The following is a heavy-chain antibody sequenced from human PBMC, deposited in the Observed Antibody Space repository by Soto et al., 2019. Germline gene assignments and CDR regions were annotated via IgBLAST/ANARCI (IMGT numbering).Heavy chain of an antibody. CDR1: GFTFSSYS. V-gene: IGHV3-21*01. J-gene: IGHJ6*03. D-gene: IGHD3-3*01. CDR2: ISSSSSYI. Sequence: EVQLVESGGGLVKPGGSLRLSCAASGFTFSSYSMNWVRQAPGKGLEWVSSISSSSSYIYYADSVKGRFTISRDNAKNSLYLQMNSLRAEDTAVYYCARDGAERITLFGVAKYSYYMDVWGKGTTVTVSS. CDR3: ARDGAERITLFGVAKYSYYMDV.